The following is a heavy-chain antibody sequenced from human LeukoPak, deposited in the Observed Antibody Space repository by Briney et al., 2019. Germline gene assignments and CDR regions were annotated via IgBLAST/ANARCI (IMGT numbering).Heavy chain of an antibody. Sequence: GGSLRLSCAASGSTVSNNYMSWVRQAPGKGLEWAALIYSGGSTYYADFVKGRFTISRDNSKNTLYLQTSSLRAEDTAVYYCARDGSHSGYDFFDYWGQGTLVTVSS. D-gene: IGHD5-12*01. CDR3: ARDGSHSGYDFFDY. CDR1: GSTVSNNY. V-gene: IGHV3-66*01. J-gene: IGHJ4*02. CDR2: IYSGGST.